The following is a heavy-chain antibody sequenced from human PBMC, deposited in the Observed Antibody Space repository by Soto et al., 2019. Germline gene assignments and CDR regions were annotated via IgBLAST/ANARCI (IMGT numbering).Heavy chain of an antibody. V-gene: IGHV1-69*12. CDR1: GGSFRTNA. CDR2: IIPIFPTP. Sequence: QVQLVQSGAEVKKPGSSVKISCKASGGSFRTNAFSWVRQAPGQGLEWMGGIIPIFPTPDYAQKFQGRVTITADESTTTTYMELSSLRTEDTATYYCARDKDRQQLGGNYYYIMDVWGQGTTVTVSS. D-gene: IGHD3-3*02. CDR3: ARDKDRQQLGGNYYYIMDV. J-gene: IGHJ6*02.